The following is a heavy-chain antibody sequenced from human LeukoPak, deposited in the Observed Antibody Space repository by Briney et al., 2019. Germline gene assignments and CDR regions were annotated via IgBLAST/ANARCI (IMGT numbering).Heavy chain of an antibody. Sequence: GRSLRLSCAASGFTFSSYAMHWVRQAPGKGLEWVAVISYDGSNKYYADSVKGRFTISRDNSKNTLYLQMNSLRAEDTAVYYCARDDRGLRFLEWLPTYYYGMDVWGQGTTVTVSS. CDR3: ARDDRGLRFLEWLPTYYYGMDV. V-gene: IGHV3-30-3*01. D-gene: IGHD3-3*01. CDR1: GFTFSSYA. CDR2: ISYDGSNK. J-gene: IGHJ6*02.